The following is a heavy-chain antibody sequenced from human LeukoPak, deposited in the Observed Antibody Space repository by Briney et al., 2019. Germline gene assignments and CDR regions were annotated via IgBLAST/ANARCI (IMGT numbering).Heavy chain of an antibody. CDR3: ARGPASDYNWFDP. Sequence: ASVKVSCKASGYTFTAYYVHWVRQAPGQGPEWMGWIHPNSGGTKYAQNFQGRVTMTRDTSITTAYMELCSLRSDDTAVYYCARGPASDYNWFDPWGQGTLVTVSS. V-gene: IGHV1-2*02. CDR2: IHPNSGGT. J-gene: IGHJ5*02. D-gene: IGHD2-21*02. CDR1: GYTFTAYY.